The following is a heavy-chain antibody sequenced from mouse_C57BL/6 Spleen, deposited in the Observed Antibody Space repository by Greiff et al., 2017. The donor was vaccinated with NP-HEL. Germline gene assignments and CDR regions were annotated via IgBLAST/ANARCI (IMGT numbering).Heavy chain of an antibody. V-gene: IGHV1-59*01. CDR2: IDPSDSYT. CDR3: ARNGYYVDAY. Sequence: VQLQQPGAELVRPGTSVKLSCKASGYTFTSYWMHWVKQRPGQGLEWIGVIDPSDSYTNYNQKFKGKATLTVDTSSSTAYMQLSSLTSEDSAVYYCARNGYYVDAYWGQGTLVTVSA. CDR1: GYTFTSYW. J-gene: IGHJ3*01. D-gene: IGHD2-3*01.